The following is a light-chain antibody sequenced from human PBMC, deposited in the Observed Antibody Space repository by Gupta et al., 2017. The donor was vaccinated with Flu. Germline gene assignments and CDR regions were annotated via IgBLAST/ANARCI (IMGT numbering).Light chain of an antibody. V-gene: IGKV3-20*01. Sequence: GTLSLSPGERATLSCRASQSVSSIYLAWYQQKPGQAPRLLIYGASSRATGIPDRFSGSGSGTDFTLTINRLEPEDFAVYYCQQYGSSPLTFGQGTKVEIK. CDR2: GAS. J-gene: IGKJ1*01. CDR3: QQYGSSPLT. CDR1: QSVSSIY.